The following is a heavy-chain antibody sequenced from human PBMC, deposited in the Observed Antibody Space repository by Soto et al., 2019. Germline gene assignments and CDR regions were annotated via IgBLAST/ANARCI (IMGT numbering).Heavy chain of an antibody. CDR2: MNPNSGNT. Sequence: ASVKVSCKASGYTFTSYDINWVRQATGQGLEWMGWMNPNSGNTGYAQKFQGRVTMTRNTSISTAYMELSSLRSEDTAVYYCARVFRIAAAGTRLPFGYWGQGTLVTVSS. J-gene: IGHJ4*02. CDR3: ARVFRIAAAGTRLPFGY. CDR1: GYTFTSYD. V-gene: IGHV1-8*01. D-gene: IGHD6-13*01.